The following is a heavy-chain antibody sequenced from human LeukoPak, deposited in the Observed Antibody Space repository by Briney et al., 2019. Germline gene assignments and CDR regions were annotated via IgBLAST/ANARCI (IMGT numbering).Heavy chain of an antibody. D-gene: IGHD5-24*01. CDR3: ARGLSRDGYYSIAAN. CDR1: GGSFSGYY. Sequence: PSETLSLTCAVYGGSFSGYYWSWIRQPPGKGLEWIGEINHSGSTNYNPSLKSRVTISVDTSKNQFSLKLSSVTAADTAVYYCARGLSRDGYYSIAANWGQGTLVTVSS. J-gene: IGHJ4*02. V-gene: IGHV4-34*01. CDR2: INHSGST.